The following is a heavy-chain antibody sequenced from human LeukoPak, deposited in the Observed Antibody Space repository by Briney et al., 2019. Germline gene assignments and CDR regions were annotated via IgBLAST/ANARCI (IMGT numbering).Heavy chain of an antibody. D-gene: IGHD3-10*01. J-gene: IGHJ4*02. CDR2: IKSKTDGGTT. CDR1: GFTFSNAW. V-gene: IGHV3-15*01. CDR3: TTDLYGSGSSYYFDY. Sequence: GGSLRLSSAASGFTFSNAWMSWVRQAPGKGLEWVGRIKSKTDGGTTDYAAPVKGRFTISRDDSKNTLYLQMNSLKPEDTAVYYCTTDLYGSGSSYYFDYWGQGTLVTVSS.